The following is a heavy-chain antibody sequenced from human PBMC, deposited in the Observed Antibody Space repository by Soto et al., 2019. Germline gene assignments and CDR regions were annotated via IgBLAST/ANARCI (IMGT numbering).Heavy chain of an antibody. CDR1: GFTFSSCA. D-gene: IGHD3-3*01. CDR2: ISYDGSNK. J-gene: IGHJ4*02. V-gene: IGHV3-30-3*01. Sequence: GGSLRLCCAASGFTFSSCAMHWVRQAPGKGLEWVALISYDGSNKYYADSVEGRFTISRDNSKNTLYLQMNSLRAEDTAVYYCARDKRDLRFLEWSYYFDYWGQGTLVTVSS. CDR3: ARDKRDLRFLEWSYYFDY.